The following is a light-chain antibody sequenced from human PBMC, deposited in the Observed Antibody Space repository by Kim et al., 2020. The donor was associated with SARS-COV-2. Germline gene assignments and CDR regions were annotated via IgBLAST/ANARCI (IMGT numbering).Light chain of an antibody. CDR3: GTWDSSLSARV. Sequence: GQRVTISCSGNNSNIVNNYVSGYQQLPGTAPKLLIYDNNKRPSGIPDRFSGSKSGTSATLGITGLQTGDEADYYCGTWDSSLSARVFGGGTKLTVL. V-gene: IGLV1-51*01. J-gene: IGLJ3*02. CDR2: DNN. CDR1: NSNIVNNY.